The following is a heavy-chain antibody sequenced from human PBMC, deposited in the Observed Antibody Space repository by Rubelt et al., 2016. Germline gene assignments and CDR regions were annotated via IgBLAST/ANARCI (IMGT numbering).Heavy chain of an antibody. CDR2: MNPKSGNT. D-gene: IGHD1-1*01. CDR3: ARGRAVKLADSEGNDY. CDR1: GYTFTSYD. V-gene: IGHV1-8*01. Sequence: QVQLVQSGAEVKKPGASVKVSCKASGYTFTSYDINWVRQATGQGLEWMGWMNPKSGNTGYAQKVQGSVTMTKNTSISTSYLELSSLRSEDTAVYYGARGRAVKLADSEGNDYWGQGTLVTVSS. J-gene: IGHJ4*02.